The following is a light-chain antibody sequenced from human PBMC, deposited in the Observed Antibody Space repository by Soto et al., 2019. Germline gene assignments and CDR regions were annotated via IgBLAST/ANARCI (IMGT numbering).Light chain of an antibody. CDR2: GAS. J-gene: IGKJ1*01. Sequence: SPFTPSWSSGERATLSCRDTSRVSTGYFAGPKQKPGRAPGPLIYGASSRATGLPDRLSGSGSGTDFTLPICTLEPEDCAVYYCQQYGISQTFGQGTQVEIK. CDR3: QQYGISQT. V-gene: IGKV3-20*01. CDR1: SRVSTGY.